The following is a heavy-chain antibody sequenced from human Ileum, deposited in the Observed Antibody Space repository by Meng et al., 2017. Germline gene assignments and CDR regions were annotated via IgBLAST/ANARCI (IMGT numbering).Heavy chain of an antibody. CDR2: INSDGSST. J-gene: IGHJ4*02. Sequence: VQLVESGGGVGQPGRSLSLSCAASGFTFSSYWMHWVRQAPGKGLVWVSRINSDGSSTSYADSVKGRFTISRDNAKNTLYLQMNSLRAEDTAVYYCARGYDFWSGPDYWGQGTLVTVSS. V-gene: IGHV3-74*02. D-gene: IGHD3-3*01. CDR3: ARGYDFWSGPDY. CDR1: GFTFSSYW.